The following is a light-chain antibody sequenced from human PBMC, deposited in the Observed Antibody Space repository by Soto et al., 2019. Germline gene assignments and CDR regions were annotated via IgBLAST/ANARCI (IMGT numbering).Light chain of an antibody. Sequence: DIQMTQSPSSLSASVGDRVTITCQASQDIANYLYWFQQKPGKAPKLLIYDAFKLKTGVPSRFTGSGSGTHFSFTISSLQPEDIATYYCEQFDSLPPTFGPGTKVSIK. CDR2: DAF. CDR3: EQFDSLPPT. V-gene: IGKV1-33*01. CDR1: QDIANY. J-gene: IGKJ3*01.